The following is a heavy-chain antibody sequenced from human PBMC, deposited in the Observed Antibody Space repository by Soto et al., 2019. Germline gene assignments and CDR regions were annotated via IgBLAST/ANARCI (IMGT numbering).Heavy chain of an antibody. J-gene: IGHJ4*02. CDR2: ISSSSSYT. Sequence: PGGSLRLSCAASGFTFSDYYMSWIRQAPGKGLEWVSYISSSSSYTNYADSVKGRFTISRDNAKNSLYLQMNSLRAEDTAVYYWARSLGLGGFDYWGQGTLVTVSS. CDR3: ARSLGLGGFDY. CDR1: GFTFSDYY. D-gene: IGHD3-10*01. V-gene: IGHV3-11*06.